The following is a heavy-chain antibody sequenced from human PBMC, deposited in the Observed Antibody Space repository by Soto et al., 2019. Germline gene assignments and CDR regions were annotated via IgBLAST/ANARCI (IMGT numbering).Heavy chain of an antibody. CDR1: GGSISGSY. CDR3: ARVGGYSSSWYPWFDP. V-gene: IGHV4-59*01. D-gene: IGHD6-13*01. Sequence: SETLSLTCSVSGGSISGSYWSWIRQSPGKGLEWLGYVYYTGSTNYSPSLRSRVSISVDTSKNEFSLKLSSVTAADTAVYYCARVGGYSSSWYPWFDPWGQGTLVTVSS. J-gene: IGHJ5*02. CDR2: VYYTGST.